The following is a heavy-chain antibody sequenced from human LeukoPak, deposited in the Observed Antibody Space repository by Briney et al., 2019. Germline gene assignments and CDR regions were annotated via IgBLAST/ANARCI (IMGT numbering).Heavy chain of an antibody. D-gene: IGHD6-13*01. CDR2: IYSGGST. CDR1: EFSVGSNY. CDR3: ARDRGGSSSWPAYYYYYYMDV. J-gene: IGHJ6*03. V-gene: IGHV3-66*01. Sequence: GGSLRLSCAASEFSVGSNYMTWVRPAPGKGLEWVSLIYSGGSTYYADSVKGRFTISRDNSKNTLYLQMNSLRAEDTAVYYCARDRGGSSSWPAYYYYYYMDVWGKGTTVTVSS.